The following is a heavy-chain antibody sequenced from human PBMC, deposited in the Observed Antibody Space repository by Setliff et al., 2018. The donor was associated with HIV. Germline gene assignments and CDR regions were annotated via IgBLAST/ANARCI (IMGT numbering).Heavy chain of an antibody. D-gene: IGHD6-13*01. J-gene: IGHJ4*02. CDR1: GGTFSSYA. CDR3: ARTPVVAAAGMGPDY. V-gene: IGHV1-69*13. Sequence: ASVKVSCKASGGTFSSYAISWVRQAPGQGLEWMGGIIPIFGTANYAQKFQGRVTITADESTSTAYMELSSLRSEDTAVYYCARTPVVAAAGMGPDYWGQGTLVTVSS. CDR2: IIPIFGTA.